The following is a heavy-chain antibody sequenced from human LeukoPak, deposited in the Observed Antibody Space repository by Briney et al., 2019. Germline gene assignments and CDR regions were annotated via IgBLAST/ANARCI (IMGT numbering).Heavy chain of an antibody. D-gene: IGHD6-13*01. CDR3: ATSSYSSSWGTIDV. Sequence: GSLRLSCAASGFTFSSYEMNWVRQAPGNGLEWIGTIFNSGNTHYNPSLKSRVTISVDTSKNQFSLNLSSVTAADTAVYYCATSSYSSSWGTIDVWGQGTLVTVSS. J-gene: IGHJ3*01. V-gene: IGHV4-59*05. CDR2: IFNSGNT. CDR1: GFTFSSYE.